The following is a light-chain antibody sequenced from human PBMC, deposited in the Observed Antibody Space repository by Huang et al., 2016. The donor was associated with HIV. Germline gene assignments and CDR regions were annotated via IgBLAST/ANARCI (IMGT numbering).Light chain of an antibody. CDR1: QSLLYNSNNKNY. CDR2: WAS. J-gene: IGKJ2*01. V-gene: IGKV4-1*01. Sequence: DIVMTQSPDSLAVSLGERATINCKSSQSLLYNSNNKNYLAWYQQKPGQPPNLLIYWASSRKSGVPDRLSGSGSETDFTLTISSLQAEDVAVYYCQQHYSSPPTFGQGTKLEIK. CDR3: QQHYSSPPT.